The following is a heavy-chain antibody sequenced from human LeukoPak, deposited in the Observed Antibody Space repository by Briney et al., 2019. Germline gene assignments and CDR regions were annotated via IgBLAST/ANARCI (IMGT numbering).Heavy chain of an antibody. V-gene: IGHV4-39*07. D-gene: IGHD3-10*01. CDR1: GGSISSSSYY. Sequence: KSSETLSLTCTVSGGSISSSSYYWGWIRQPPGKGLEWIGSIYYSGSTYYNPSLKSRVTISVDTSKNQFSLKLSSVTAADTAVYYCARDQDGSGSYPLFDYWGQGTLVTVSS. CDR3: ARDQDGSGSYPLFDY. J-gene: IGHJ4*02. CDR2: IYYSGST.